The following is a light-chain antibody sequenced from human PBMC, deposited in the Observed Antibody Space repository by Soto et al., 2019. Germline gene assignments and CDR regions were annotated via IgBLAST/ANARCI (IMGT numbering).Light chain of an antibody. CDR2: WAS. V-gene: IGKV4-1*01. CDR1: QSLLYSSNNKNY. J-gene: IGKJ1*01. CDR3: QQYDSTPPP. Sequence: DIVMTQSPDSLAVSLGERATINCTSSQSLLYSSNNKNYLAWYQQKPGQPPKLLIYWASTRESGVPDRFSGRGSGTNFTLPIRRLQAEDVAFYYGQQYDSTPPPFGQGTKGEIK.